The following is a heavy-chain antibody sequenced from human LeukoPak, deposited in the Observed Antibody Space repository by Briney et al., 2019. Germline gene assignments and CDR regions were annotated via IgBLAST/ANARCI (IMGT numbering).Heavy chain of an antibody. V-gene: IGHV1-2*02. CDR2: INPNSGGT. CDR3: ARVDNSRWQLIAEPYFDY. J-gene: IGHJ4*02. CDR1: GYTFTGYY. D-gene: IGHD2-15*01. Sequence: ASVKVSCKASGYTFTGYYMHWVRQAPGQGLEWMGWINPNSGGTNYAQEFQGRVTMTRDTSISTAYMELSRLRSDDTAVYYCARVDNSRWQLIAEPYFDYWGQGTLVTVSS.